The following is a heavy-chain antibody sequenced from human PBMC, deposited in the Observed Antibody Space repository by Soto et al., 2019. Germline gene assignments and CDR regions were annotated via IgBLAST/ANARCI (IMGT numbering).Heavy chain of an antibody. CDR2: IYSNGTT. CDR1: GFTVSTND. Sequence: PGGSLRLSCATSGFTVSTNDMNWVRQAPGKGLEWISVIYSNGTTYYADSVKGRFTISRDNAKRSLYLQMMSLTAEDTAIYYCVRGGGGGLFDPWGQGTMVTVSS. CDR3: VRGGGGGLFDP. J-gene: IGHJ5*02. V-gene: IGHV3-53*01. D-gene: IGHD2-15*01.